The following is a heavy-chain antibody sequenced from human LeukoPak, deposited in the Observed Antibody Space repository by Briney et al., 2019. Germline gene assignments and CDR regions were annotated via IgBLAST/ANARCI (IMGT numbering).Heavy chain of an antibody. CDR3: AKGFGTDH. D-gene: IGHD3-3*01. J-gene: IGHJ5*02. Sequence: GGSLRLSCAASGFTFSSVWMTWVRQVPGKELEWVANIKQNGSEKYYMDSVKGRFTISRDDAKNSLYLQMNSLRVEDTAIYYCAKGFGTDHWGQGTLVTVSS. CDR1: GFTFSSVW. V-gene: IGHV3-7*01. CDR2: IKQNGSEK.